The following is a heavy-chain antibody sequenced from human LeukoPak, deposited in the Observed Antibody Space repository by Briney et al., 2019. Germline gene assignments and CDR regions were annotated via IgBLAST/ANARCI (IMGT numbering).Heavy chain of an antibody. J-gene: IGHJ4*02. CDR2: IIPIFGTA. V-gene: IGHV1-69*01. CDR1: RGTFSSYA. Sequence: SVKVSCKASRGTFSSYANSWMRHAPGQGLEWMGGIIPIFGTANYAQKFQGRVTITADESTSTAYMELSSLRSEDTVVYYCARGGVGYYDSNGYYYPFDYWGQGTLVTVSS. CDR3: ARGGVGYYDSNGYYYPFDY. D-gene: IGHD3-22*01.